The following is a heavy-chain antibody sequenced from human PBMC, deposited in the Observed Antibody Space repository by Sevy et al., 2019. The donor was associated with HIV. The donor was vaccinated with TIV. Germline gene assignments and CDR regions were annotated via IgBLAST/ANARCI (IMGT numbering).Heavy chain of an antibody. D-gene: IGHD2-8*02. Sequence: GGSLRLSCAASGFIFSSFAMSWVRQAPGKGLEWVSAISGSGHSTYNADSVKGRFTISRDISKNTLYLQMNSLRAEDTAVYYCAKRRVQSGLSGGGANYGWDVCGQGTTVTVSS. CDR3: AKRRVQSGLSGGGANYGWDV. V-gene: IGHV3-23*01. CDR1: GFIFSSFA. CDR2: ISGSGHST. J-gene: IGHJ6*02.